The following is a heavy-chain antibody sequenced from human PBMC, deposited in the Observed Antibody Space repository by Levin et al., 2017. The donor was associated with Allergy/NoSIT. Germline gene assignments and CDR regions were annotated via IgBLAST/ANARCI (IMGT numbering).Heavy chain of an antibody. Sequence: GGSLRLSCAASGFTFSSYAMSWVRQAPGKGLEWVSAIRGSGGSTYYADSVKGRFTISRDNSKNTLYLQMNSLRAEDTAVYYCAKEDYDFWSGYSTKYYYYGMDVWGQGTTVTVSS. J-gene: IGHJ6*02. CDR3: AKEDYDFWSGYSTKYYYYGMDV. CDR2: IRGSGGST. D-gene: IGHD3-3*01. CDR1: GFTFSSYA. V-gene: IGHV3-23*01.